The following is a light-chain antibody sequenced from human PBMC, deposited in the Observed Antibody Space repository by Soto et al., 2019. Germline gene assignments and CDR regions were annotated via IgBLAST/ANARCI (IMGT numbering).Light chain of an antibody. Sequence: QSVLTQPPSASGTPGQRVTISCSGSSSNVAPNYVSWYQHLPGTAPKLLIFRNTQRPSGVPDRFSGSKSGTSASLAISGLRSEDEAHYFCEAWDDSLSGPVFGGGTKLTVL. CDR3: EAWDDSLSGPV. V-gene: IGLV1-47*01. J-gene: IGLJ2*01. CDR1: SSNVAPNY. CDR2: RNT.